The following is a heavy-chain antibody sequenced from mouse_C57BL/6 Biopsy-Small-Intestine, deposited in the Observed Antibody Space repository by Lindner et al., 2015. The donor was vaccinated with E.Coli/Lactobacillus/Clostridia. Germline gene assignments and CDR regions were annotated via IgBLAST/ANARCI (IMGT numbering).Heavy chain of an antibody. D-gene: IGHD1-1*01. Sequence: VQLQESGLSCETGASVKLSCKASGYTFTEYTIHWVKQRSGQGLEWIGWFYPGSGRIKYNEKFKDKATLTADKSSHTVYMELNRLTSEDSAVYFCARHGPYYDGSLYYTMDYWGQGTSVTVSS. CDR1: GYTFTEYT. V-gene: IGHV1-62-2*01. CDR2: FYPGSGRI. CDR3: ARHGPYYDGSLYYTMDY. J-gene: IGHJ4*01.